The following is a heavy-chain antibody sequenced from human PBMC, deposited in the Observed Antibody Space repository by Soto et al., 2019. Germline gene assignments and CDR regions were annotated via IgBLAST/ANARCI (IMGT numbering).Heavy chain of an antibody. CDR1: GFSFSSYD. J-gene: IGHJ4*02. CDR2: LSVTGGGP. V-gene: IGHV3-23*01. D-gene: IGHD2-8*02. Sequence: PGGSLRLSCAASGFSFSSYDMTWVRQAPGQGLEWVSSLSVTGGGPYYADSVRGRFTMSRDNSKNTLALEMSGLRADDSAVYYCAKGFSTGKGSPPNFWGQGSLVTVCS. CDR3: AKGFSTGKGSPPNF.